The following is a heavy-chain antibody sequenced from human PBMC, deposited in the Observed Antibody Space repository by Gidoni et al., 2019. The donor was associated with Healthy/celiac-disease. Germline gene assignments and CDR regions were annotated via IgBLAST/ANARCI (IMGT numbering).Heavy chain of an antibody. CDR2: IKSKTDCGTT. Sequence: EVQLVEPGGGLVKPGGSLRLSCATSGFTCSNAWMSWVRQAPGKGLQWAGRIKSKTDCGTTDYAAPVKGRFTISSDDSNNTLYLQLNSLNTDDTAVYYCTTEASSNAFDIWGQGTMVTVTS. CDR1: GFTCSNAW. J-gene: IGHJ3*02. V-gene: IGHV3-15*01. D-gene: IGHD6-13*01. CDR3: TTEASSNAFDI.